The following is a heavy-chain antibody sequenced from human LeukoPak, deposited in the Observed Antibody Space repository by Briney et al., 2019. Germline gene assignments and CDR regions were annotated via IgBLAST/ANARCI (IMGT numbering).Heavy chain of an antibody. CDR2: IIPIFGTA. CDR3: GAVIRGGYYYYYMDV. Sequence: SVKVSCKASGYTFTSYDINWVRQATGQGLEWMGGIIPIFGTANYAQKFQGRVTITADESTSTAYMELSSLRSEDTAVYYCGAVIRGGYYYYYMDVWGKGTTVTVSS. CDR1: GYTFTSYD. J-gene: IGHJ6*03. V-gene: IGHV1-69*13. D-gene: IGHD3-16*02.